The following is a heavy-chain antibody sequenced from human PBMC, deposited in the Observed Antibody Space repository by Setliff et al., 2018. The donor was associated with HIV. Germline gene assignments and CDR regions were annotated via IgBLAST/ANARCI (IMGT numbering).Heavy chain of an antibody. Sequence: SETLSLTCTVSGYSISSGYYWGWIRQPPGKGLEWIGSMYHSGTAFHNPSLKSRVTISVDTSKKRFSLKLSSVTAADTAVYYCTGHAPGSDYGDAYYFDYWGQGRLVTVSS. D-gene: IGHD4-17*01. CDR3: TGHAPGSDYGDAYYFDY. CDR2: MYHSGTA. V-gene: IGHV4-38-2*02. CDR1: GYSISSGYY. J-gene: IGHJ4*02.